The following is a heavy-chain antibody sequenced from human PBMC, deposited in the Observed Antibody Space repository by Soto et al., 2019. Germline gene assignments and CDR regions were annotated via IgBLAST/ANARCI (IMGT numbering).Heavy chain of an antibody. J-gene: IGHJ4*02. V-gene: IGHV3-21*01. Sequence: EVQLVESGGGLVKPGGSLRLSCAASRFTFSSYSMNWVRQAPGKGLEWVSSISSSSSYIYYADSVKGRFAISRDNAKNSLYLQMNSLRAEDKAVYYCARDHCSSTSCYSPWGQGTLVTVSS. D-gene: IGHD2-2*01. CDR1: RFTFSSYS. CDR3: ARDHCSSTSCYSP. CDR2: ISSSSSYI.